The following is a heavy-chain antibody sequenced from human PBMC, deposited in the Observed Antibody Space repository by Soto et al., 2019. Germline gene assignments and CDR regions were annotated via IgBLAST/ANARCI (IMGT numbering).Heavy chain of an antibody. CDR3: ARDHGGSTWFVGVYYFFGMDV. CDR1: GFIFSDYT. D-gene: IGHD6-13*01. Sequence: EVQLVESGGDLVQPGGSLRLSCAASGFIFSDYTMTWVRQAPGRGLEFVSHISSSGGAIFYAESVKGRFTVSRDNAKNSLYLQMNSLRDEDTAVYFCARDHGGSTWFVGVYYFFGMDVWGLGTAVTVSS. V-gene: IGHV3-48*02. J-gene: IGHJ6*02. CDR2: ISSSGGAI.